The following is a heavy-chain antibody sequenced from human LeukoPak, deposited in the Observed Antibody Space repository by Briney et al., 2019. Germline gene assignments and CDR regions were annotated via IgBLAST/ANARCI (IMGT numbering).Heavy chain of an antibody. V-gene: IGHV4-39*01. CDR3: ARHSGLGVVSPYSEY. CDR2: ISNGGNT. CDR1: GGSISSSDYS. D-gene: IGHD3-22*01. J-gene: IGHJ4*02. Sequence: PLETLSLTCTISGGSISSSDYSWGWLRQPPGKGRECIGIISNGGNTHYSPSLKSRVYISVDTSKNQFSLKLSSVTAADTAAYYCARHSGLGVVSPYSEYWGQGILVTVSS.